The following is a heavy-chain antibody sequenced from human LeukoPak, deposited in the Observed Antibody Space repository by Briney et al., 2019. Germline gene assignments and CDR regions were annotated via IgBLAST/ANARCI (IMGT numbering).Heavy chain of an antibody. D-gene: IGHD6-19*01. V-gene: IGHV3-21*01. J-gene: IGHJ3*01. CDR3: ARDLSVAGFDF. CDR1: GFTFSSYS. Sequence: GGSLRLSCAGSGFTFSSYSMNWVRQAPGKGLEWVSSISSNSNYIFYADSVKGRFTISRDNAENSLFLQMNTLRAEDTAVYYCARDLSVAGFDFWGQGTMVTVSS. CDR2: ISSNSNYI.